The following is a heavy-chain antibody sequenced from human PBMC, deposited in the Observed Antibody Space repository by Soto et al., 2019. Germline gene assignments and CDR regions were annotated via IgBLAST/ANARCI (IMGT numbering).Heavy chain of an antibody. Sequence: GGSLRLSCAAIEFSLSSYCVHWVRQALGKGLVWVSRISTDGRDRRYADSVKGRFTISRDNAKNTLYLQMNSLRAEDTAVYYCVRDMWSTADYYYGMDVWGQGTTVTVSS. CDR2: ISTDGRDR. D-gene: IGHD2-21*01. V-gene: IGHV3-74*01. J-gene: IGHJ6*01. CDR3: VRDMWSTADYYYGMDV. CDR1: EFSLSSYC.